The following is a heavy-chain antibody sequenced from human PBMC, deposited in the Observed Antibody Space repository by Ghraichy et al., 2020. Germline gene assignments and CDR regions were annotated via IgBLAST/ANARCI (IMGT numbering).Heavy chain of an antibody. CDR1: GFAFSDYA. Sequence: GGSLRLTCTASGFAFSDYAMSWLRQAPGKGLEWVSSISGPGGSIYYIDSVKGRFSISRDNSKSTLYLQLDNLRAEDTAVYYCTKGDRLVARPFLGETGGQGTLVSVSS. J-gene: IGHJ4*01. D-gene: IGHD6-6*01. V-gene: IGHV3-23*01. CDR3: TKGDRLVARPFLGET. CDR2: ISGPGGSI.